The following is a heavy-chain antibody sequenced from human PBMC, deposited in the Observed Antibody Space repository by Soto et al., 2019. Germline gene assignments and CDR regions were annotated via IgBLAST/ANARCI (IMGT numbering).Heavy chain of an antibody. Sequence: QVQLVESGGGVVQPGRSLRLSCAASGFTFSSYAMHWVRQAPGKGLEWVAVISYDGSNKYYADSVKGRFTISRDNSKNTLYLQMNSLRAEDTAVYYCAREGSSWYRIYYCYDGMDVWGQGTTVTVSS. J-gene: IGHJ6*02. CDR3: AREGSSWYRIYYCYDGMDV. CDR2: ISYDGSNK. CDR1: GFTFSSYA. D-gene: IGHD6-13*01. V-gene: IGHV3-30-3*01.